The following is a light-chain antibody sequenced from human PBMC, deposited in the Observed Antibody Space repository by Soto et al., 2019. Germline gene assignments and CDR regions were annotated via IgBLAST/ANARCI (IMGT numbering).Light chain of an antibody. J-gene: IGKJ5*01. CDR1: RSVRSY. V-gene: IGKV3-11*01. CDR3: HQRYAWPPIT. Sequence: EIVLTQSPATLSLSPGERANLSCRASRSVRSYLAWYQQKPGQAPRLLIYDASNRAAGIPARFSCSGSETDFTLTISNLEPEDFAVYYCHQRYAWPPITFGQGTRLEIK. CDR2: DAS.